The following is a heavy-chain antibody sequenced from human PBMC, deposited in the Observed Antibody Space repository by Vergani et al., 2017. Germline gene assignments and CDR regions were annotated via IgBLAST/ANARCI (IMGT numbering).Heavy chain of an antibody. Sequence: EVQLLESGGNLIQPGGSLRLSCGASGFTFSSYAMTWVRLAPGKGLQWVSAISGSGGSTYYADSVKGRFTISRDNSKNTLYLQMNSLRAEDTAVYYCAKDVEATGDYWGQGTLVTVSS. CDR3: AKDVEATGDY. J-gene: IGHJ4*02. CDR2: ISGSGGST. D-gene: IGHD5-12*01. CDR1: GFTFSSYA. V-gene: IGHV3-23*01.